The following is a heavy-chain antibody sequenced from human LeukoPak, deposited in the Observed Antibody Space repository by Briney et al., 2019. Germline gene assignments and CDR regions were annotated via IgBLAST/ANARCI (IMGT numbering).Heavy chain of an antibody. J-gene: IGHJ3*02. D-gene: IGHD6-19*01. Sequence: SETLSLTCTVSGGSISSYYWSWIRQPPGKGLEWIGYIYYSGSTNYNPSLKGRVTISVDTSKNQFSLKLSSVTAADTAVYYCARQGIAVAGFDIWGQGTMVTVSS. CDR3: ARQGIAVAGFDI. V-gene: IGHV4-59*08. CDR1: GGSISSYY. CDR2: IYYSGST.